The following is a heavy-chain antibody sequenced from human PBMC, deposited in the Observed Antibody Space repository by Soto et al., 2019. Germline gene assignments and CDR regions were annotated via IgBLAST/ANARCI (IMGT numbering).Heavy chain of an antibody. J-gene: IGHJ2*01. CDR2: INGGNGET. D-gene: IGHD3-10*01. CDR1: GYSFSNYA. V-gene: IGHV1-3*01. Sequence: ASVKVSCKASGYSFSNYAIHWMRQAPGQRPERMGWINGGNGETKHSQKFQGRGTITRDTASTTAYMELSSLRSEDTAVYYCVRGGGFGEPRYWYCDLWGRGTLVTVAS. CDR3: VRGGGFGEPRYWYCDL.